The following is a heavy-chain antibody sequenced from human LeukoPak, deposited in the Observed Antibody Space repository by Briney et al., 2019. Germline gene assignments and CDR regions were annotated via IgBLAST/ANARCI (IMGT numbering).Heavy chain of an antibody. CDR2: IYRDDDK. CDR1: GFSLTTSGVG. CDR3: ARFKYYFDY. V-gene: IGHV2-5*02. J-gene: IGHJ4*02. D-gene: IGHD6-6*01. Sequence: SGPTLVKPTQTLTLTCTFSGFSLTTSGVGVGWIRQPPGKALEWLALIYRDDDKRYSPSLKSRLTITKDTSKNQVVLTMTNMDSVDAATYFCARFKYYFDYWGQGLLVAVSS.